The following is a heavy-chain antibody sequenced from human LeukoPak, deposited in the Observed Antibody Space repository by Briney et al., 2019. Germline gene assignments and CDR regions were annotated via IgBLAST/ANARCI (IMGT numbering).Heavy chain of an antibody. V-gene: IGHV3-48*03. J-gene: IGHJ3*02. D-gene: IGHD2-15*01. CDR2: ISSSGSTI. CDR3: ARATQPLYCSGGSCYHGGAFDI. Sequence: GGSLRLSCAASGFTFSSYEMNWVRQAPGKGLEWVSYISSSGSTIYYADSVKGRFTISRDNAKNSLYLQMNSLRAEDTAVYYCARATQPLYCSGGSCYHGGAFDIWGQGTMVTVSS. CDR1: GFTFSSYE.